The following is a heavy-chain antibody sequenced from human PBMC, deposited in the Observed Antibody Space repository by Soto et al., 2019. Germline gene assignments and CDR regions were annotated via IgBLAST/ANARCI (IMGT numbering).Heavy chain of an antibody. D-gene: IGHD5-12*01. J-gene: IGHJ4*02. CDR3: AGTNSGYDYEPRFDY. V-gene: IGHV4-39*01. Sequence: PSETLSLTCTVSGGSISSSSYYWGWIRQPPGKGLEWIGSIYYSGSTYYNPSLKSRVTISVDTSKNQFSLKLSSVTAADTAVYYCAGTNSGYDYEPRFDYWGQGTLVTVSS. CDR1: GGSISSSSYY. CDR2: IYYSGST.